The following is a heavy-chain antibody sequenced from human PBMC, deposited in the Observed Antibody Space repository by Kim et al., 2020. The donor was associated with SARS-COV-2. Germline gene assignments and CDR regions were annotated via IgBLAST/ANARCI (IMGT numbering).Heavy chain of an antibody. CDR3: AKILSVISSTPTFDY. V-gene: IGHV3-30*02. Sequence: DPVKGRFTISRDNSKNQLYLQMNSLRAEDTAVYYCAKILSVISSTPTFDYWGQGTLVTVSS. D-gene: IGHD3-16*02. J-gene: IGHJ4*02.